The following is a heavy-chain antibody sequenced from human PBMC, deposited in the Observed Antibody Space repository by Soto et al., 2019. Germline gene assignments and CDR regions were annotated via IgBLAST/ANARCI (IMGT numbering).Heavy chain of an antibody. CDR1: GFTFSSYA. J-gene: IGHJ4*02. V-gene: IGHV3-23*01. CDR2: ISGSGGST. D-gene: IGHD3-9*01. Sequence: QPGGSLRLSCAASGFTFSSYAMSWVRQAPGKKLEWVSAISGSGGSTYYADSVKGRFTISRDNSKNTLYLQMNSLRAEDTAVYYCAKDPEPGTDYDILTGQIDYWGQGTLVTVSS. CDR3: AKDPEPGTDYDILTGQIDY.